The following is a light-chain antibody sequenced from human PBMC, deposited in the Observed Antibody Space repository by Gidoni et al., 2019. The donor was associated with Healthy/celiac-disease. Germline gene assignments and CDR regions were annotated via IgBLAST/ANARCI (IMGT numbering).Light chain of an antibody. CDR3: QQYNSYQYT. Sequence: DIQMTKPPSTLSASVGDRATITCRASQSISSWLAWYQQKPGKAPKLLIYDASSLESGVPSRFSGSGSGTEFTLTISSLQPDDFATYYCQQYNSYQYTFGQGTKLEIK. J-gene: IGKJ2*01. V-gene: IGKV1-5*01. CDR1: QSISSW. CDR2: DAS.